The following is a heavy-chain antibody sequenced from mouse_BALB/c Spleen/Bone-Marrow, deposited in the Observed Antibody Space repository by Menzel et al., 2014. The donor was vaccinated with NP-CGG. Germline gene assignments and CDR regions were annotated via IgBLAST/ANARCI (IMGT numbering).Heavy chain of an antibody. CDR3: ARKYGNYRGYYDV. Sequence: QVQLQQAGAELARPGASVKLSCKASGYTFTSYWMQWVKQRPGQGLEWIGAIYPGDGDTRYTQKFKGKATLTADKSSSTAYMQLSSLASADSAVYYCARKYGNYRGYYDVWGAGPTVTVSS. CDR1: GYTFTSYW. CDR2: IYPGDGDT. D-gene: IGHD2-10*02. V-gene: IGHV1-87*01. J-gene: IGHJ1*01.